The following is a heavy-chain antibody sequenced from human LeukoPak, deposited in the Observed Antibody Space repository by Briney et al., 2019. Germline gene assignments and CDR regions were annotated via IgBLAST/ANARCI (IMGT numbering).Heavy chain of an antibody. Sequence: GGSLRLSCAASGFTFSSYALSWVRQAPGKGLEWVSTISGSGETTYYADSVKGRLIISRDNFKSTPYLQINTLRVEDTAVYYCAKGWFGKVGDYWGQGTLVTVSS. CDR3: AKGWFGKVGDY. CDR2: ISGSGETT. D-gene: IGHD3-10*01. J-gene: IGHJ4*02. CDR1: GFTFSSYA. V-gene: IGHV3-23*01.